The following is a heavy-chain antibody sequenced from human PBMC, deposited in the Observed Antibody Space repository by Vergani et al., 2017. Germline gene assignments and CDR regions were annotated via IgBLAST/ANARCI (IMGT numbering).Heavy chain of an antibody. CDR3: ARGDCSGGSCYPGDY. CDR2: IIPIFGTA. Sequence: QVQLVQSAAEVKKPRSPVKVSCKASGGTFSSYAISWVRQAPGQGLEWMGRIIPIFGTANYAQKFQGRVTITADESTSTAYMELSSLRSEDTAVYYCARGDCSGGSCYPGDYWGQGTLVTVSS. V-gene: IGHV1-69*13. J-gene: IGHJ4*02. CDR1: GGTFSSYA. D-gene: IGHD2-15*01.